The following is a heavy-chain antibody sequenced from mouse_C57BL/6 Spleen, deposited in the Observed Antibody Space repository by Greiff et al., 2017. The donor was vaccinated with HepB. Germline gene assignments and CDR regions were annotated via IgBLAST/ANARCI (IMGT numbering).Heavy chain of an antibody. D-gene: IGHD4-1*01. CDR2: ISSGGSYT. CDR3: ARRLGAYFDY. Sequence: DVHLVESGGDLVKPGGSLKLSCAASGFTFSSYGMSWVRQTPDKRLEWVATISSGGSYTYYPDSVKGRFTISRDNAKNTLYLHMSSLKSEDTAMYYCARRLGAYFDYWGQGTTLTVSS. CDR1: GFTFSSYG. J-gene: IGHJ2*01. V-gene: IGHV5-6*02.